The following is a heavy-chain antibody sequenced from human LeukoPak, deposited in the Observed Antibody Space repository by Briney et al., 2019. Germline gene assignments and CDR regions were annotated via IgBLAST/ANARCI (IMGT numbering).Heavy chain of an antibody. CDR1: GFTFSSYV. D-gene: IGHD6-13*01. Sequence: GGSLRLSCAASGFTFSSYVLHWVRQAPGKGLEWVTVISYDGSNKYYADSVKGRFTISRDNSKNTLYLQMNSLRAEDTAVYYCAKDRAAAGPHYYYYGMDVWGQGTTVTVSS. CDR2: ISYDGSNK. V-gene: IGHV3-30*18. J-gene: IGHJ6*02. CDR3: AKDRAAAGPHYYYYGMDV.